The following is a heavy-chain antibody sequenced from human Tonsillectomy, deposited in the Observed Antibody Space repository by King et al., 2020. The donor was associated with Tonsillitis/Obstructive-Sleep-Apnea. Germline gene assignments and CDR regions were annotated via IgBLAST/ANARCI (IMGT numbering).Heavy chain of an antibody. CDR3: ARGDSGYDYYHYYYMDV. CDR2: ISADNGNT. V-gene: IGHV1-18*01. D-gene: IGHD5-12*01. J-gene: IGHJ6*03. Sequence: QLVQSGAEVKKPGASVKVSCKASGYTFTSYGISWVRQAPGQGLEWVGWISADNGNTNYAQKLQGRVTMTTDTSTSPAYMELRSLRSDDTAVYYCARGDSGYDYYHYYYMDVWGKGTTVTVSS. CDR1: GYTFTSYG.